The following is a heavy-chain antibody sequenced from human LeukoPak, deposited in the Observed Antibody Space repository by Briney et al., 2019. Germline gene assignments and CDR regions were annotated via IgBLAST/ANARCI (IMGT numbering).Heavy chain of an antibody. CDR1: GFSFNSDW. Sequence: GGSLRLSCAASGFSFNSDWMDWVRQAPGKGLEWVANIKHDESEKNYLDSVKGRFTISRDNAKNSLYLQMNSLRAEDTALYYCAKDLYQQWLSGAFDIWGQGTMVTVSS. CDR3: AKDLYQQWLSGAFDI. J-gene: IGHJ3*02. V-gene: IGHV3-7*03. CDR2: IKHDESEK. D-gene: IGHD6-19*01.